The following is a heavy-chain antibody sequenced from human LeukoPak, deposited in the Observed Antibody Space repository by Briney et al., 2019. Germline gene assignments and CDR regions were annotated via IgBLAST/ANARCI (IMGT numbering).Heavy chain of an antibody. CDR2: IYYSGST. V-gene: IGHV4-59*01. Sequence: SETLSLTCTVSGGSISSYYWSWIRQPPGKGLEWIGYIYYSGSTNYNPSLKRRVTISVDTSKNQFSLKLSSVTAADTAVYYCARGGDYGSDFDYWGQGTLVTVSS. D-gene: IGHD4-17*01. CDR3: ARGGDYGSDFDY. J-gene: IGHJ4*02. CDR1: GGSISSYY.